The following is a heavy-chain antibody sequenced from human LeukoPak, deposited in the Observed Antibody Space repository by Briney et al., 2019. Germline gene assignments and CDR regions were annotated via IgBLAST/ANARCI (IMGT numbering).Heavy chain of an antibody. J-gene: IGHJ4*02. V-gene: IGHV4-34*01. CDR1: GGSFSGYY. Sequence: SGTLSLTCAVYGGSFSGYYWSWIRQPPGKGLEWIGEINHSGSTNYNPSLKSRVTISVDTSKNQFSLKLSSVTAADTAVYYCARGVRYDSSGYYYSPYEDYWGQGTLVTVSS. CDR2: INHSGST. D-gene: IGHD3-22*01. CDR3: ARGVRYDSSGYYYSPYEDY.